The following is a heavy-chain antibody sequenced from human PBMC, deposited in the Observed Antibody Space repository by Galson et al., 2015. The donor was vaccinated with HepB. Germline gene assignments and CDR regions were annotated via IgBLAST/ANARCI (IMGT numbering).Heavy chain of an antibody. D-gene: IGHD4-17*01. CDR1: GFTFSDYY. V-gene: IGHV3-11*06. J-gene: IGHJ4*02. CDR2: ISTSGTYT. Sequence: SLRLSCAASGFTFSDYYMTWIRQAPGKGLEWISYISTSGTYTNYADSVKGRFTISRDNAKNSLYLQTNSLRVEDTAVFYWARVATSDYGDHSHFDYWGQGTLVTVSS. CDR3: ARVATSDYGDHSHFDY.